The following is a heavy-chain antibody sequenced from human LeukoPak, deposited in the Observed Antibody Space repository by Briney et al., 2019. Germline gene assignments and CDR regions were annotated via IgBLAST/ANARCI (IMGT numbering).Heavy chain of an antibody. CDR2: IRSKTYGGTT. CDR1: GFTFGDHA. CDR3: TRGPIQLWLYHGMDV. V-gene: IGHV3-49*04. J-gene: IGHJ6*02. D-gene: IGHD5-18*01. Sequence: GGSLRLSGTVSGFTFGDHAMSWVRQAPGTGLEWVGFIRSKTYGGTTEYAASVKGRFIISRDDSTSIAYLQMNSLKTEDTAVYYCTRGPIQLWLYHGMDVWGQGTTVTVSS.